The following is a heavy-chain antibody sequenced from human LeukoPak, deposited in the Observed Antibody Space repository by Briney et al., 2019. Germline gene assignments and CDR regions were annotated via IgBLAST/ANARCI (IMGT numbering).Heavy chain of an antibody. D-gene: IGHD3-22*01. J-gene: IGHJ4*02. Sequence: GGSLRLSCAASGFTFSDHHMDWVRQAPGKGLEWIGRSKNKDYAYSTVYAASVKGRFTFSRDDPKNSLYLQMNSLTTEDTAVYYCTRIFYYGTRGYYPDFWGQGTLVSVSS. CDR3: TRIFYYGTRGYYPDF. CDR1: GFTFSDHH. CDR2: SKNKDYAYST. V-gene: IGHV3-72*01.